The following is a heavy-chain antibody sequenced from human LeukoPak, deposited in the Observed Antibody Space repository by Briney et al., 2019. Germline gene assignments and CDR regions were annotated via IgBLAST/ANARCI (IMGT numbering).Heavy chain of an antibody. CDR3: AKEGSSGWYSFFDY. Sequence: PGGSLRLSCAASGFTFSSYAMSWVRQAPGKGLEWVSAIGASGGSTYYADSVKGRFTISRDKSKNTLYLQMTSLRAEDTAVYYCAKEGSSGWYSFFDYWGPGTLVTVSS. CDR1: GFTFSSYA. J-gene: IGHJ4*02. V-gene: IGHV3-23*01. D-gene: IGHD6-19*01. CDR2: IGASGGST.